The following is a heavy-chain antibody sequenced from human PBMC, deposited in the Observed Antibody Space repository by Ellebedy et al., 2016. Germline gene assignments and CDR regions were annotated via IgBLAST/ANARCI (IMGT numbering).Heavy chain of an antibody. CDR1: GFTFSSYA. D-gene: IGHD3-16*01. CDR2: ISGSGGST. V-gene: IGHV3-23*01. Sequence: GGSLRLXXAASGFTFSSYAMSWVRQAPGKGLEWVSAISGSGGSTYYADSVKGRFTISRDNSKNTLYLQMNSLRAEDTAVYYCAKDSPRWDYYYYVDVWGKGTTVTVSS. CDR3: AKDSPRWDYYYYVDV. J-gene: IGHJ6*03.